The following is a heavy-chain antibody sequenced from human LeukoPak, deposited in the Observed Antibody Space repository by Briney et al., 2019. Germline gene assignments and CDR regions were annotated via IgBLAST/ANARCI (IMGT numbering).Heavy chain of an antibody. J-gene: IGHJ4*02. CDR2: INHSRST. D-gene: IGHD6-13*01. CDR3: ARALAAAGTGVRYFDY. V-gene: IGHV4-34*01. CDR1: GGSFSGYY. Sequence: PSETLSLTCAVYGGSFSGYYWSWIRQPPGKGLEWIGEINHSRSTNYNPSLKSRVTISVDTSKNQFSLKLSSVTAADTAVYYCARALAAAGTGVRYFDYWGQGTLVTVSS.